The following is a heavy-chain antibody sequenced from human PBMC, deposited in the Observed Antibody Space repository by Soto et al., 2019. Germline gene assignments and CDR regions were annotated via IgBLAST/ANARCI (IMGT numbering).Heavy chain of an antibody. V-gene: IGHV1-8*01. CDR1: GYTFTSYD. CDR2: VNPNSGNT. D-gene: IGHD2-15*01. CDR3: ARDSPLGYCSGGSCYSLAFDY. J-gene: IGHJ4*02. Sequence: ASVKVSCKASGYTFTSYDINWVRQATGQGLEWMGWVNPNSGNTGYAQKFQGRVTMTRNTSISTAYMELSSLRSEDTAVYYCARDSPLGYCSGGSCYSLAFDYWGQGTLVTVSS.